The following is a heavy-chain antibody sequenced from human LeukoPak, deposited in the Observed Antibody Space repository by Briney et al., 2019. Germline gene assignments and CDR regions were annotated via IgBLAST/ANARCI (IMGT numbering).Heavy chain of an antibody. J-gene: IGHJ4*02. CDR2: FKSKTDGGTT. D-gene: IGHD2-21*02. V-gene: IGHV3-15*01. CDR1: GFTFSNAW. Sequence: GGPLRLCCRASGFTFSNAWMSWVRQAPVQGLQWVGRFKSKTDGGTTDYAAPVKGRFTISRDDSKNTLYLQMNSLKTEDTAVYYCTTVSPLYCGGDCLDDYWGQGTLVTVSS. CDR3: TTVSPLYCGGDCLDDY.